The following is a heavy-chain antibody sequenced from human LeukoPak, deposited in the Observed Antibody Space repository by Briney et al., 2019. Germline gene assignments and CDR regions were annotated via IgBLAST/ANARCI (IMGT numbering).Heavy chain of an antibody. CDR1: GVTFSSYA. D-gene: IGHD5-18*01. CDR2: ISGSGGST. CDR3: ARLQRGYSYGPSDY. Sequence: TGGSLRLSCAASGVTFSSYAMSWVRQAPGKGLEWVSAISGSGGSTYYADSVKGRFTISRDNSKNTLYLQMNSLRAEDTAVYYCARLQRGYSYGPSDYWGQGTLVTVSS. J-gene: IGHJ4*02. V-gene: IGHV3-23*01.